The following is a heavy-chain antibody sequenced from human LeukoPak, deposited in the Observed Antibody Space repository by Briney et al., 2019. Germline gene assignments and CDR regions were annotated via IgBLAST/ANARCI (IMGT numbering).Heavy chain of an antibody. CDR1: GFPLSSYS. Sequence: PGGSLRLSCAASGFPLSSYSINWVRQAPGKGLEWVSSISTSSSHIYYADSLKGRFTVSRDNAKNSLYLQMNNQRAEDTAVYYCARDDNWNDKPFDLWGPGTLVTVS. J-gene: IGHJ4*02. CDR3: ARDDNWNDKPFDL. CDR2: ISTSSSHI. D-gene: IGHD1-20*01. V-gene: IGHV3-21*01.